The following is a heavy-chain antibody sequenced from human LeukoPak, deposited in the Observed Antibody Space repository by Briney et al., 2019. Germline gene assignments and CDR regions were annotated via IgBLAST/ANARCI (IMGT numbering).Heavy chain of an antibody. J-gene: IGHJ6*03. V-gene: IGHV3-20*04. CDR3: ARDRRLRFLEWPLYYYYMDV. CDR1: GFTFDDYG. D-gene: IGHD3-3*01. Sequence: GGSLRLSCAASGFTFDDYGMSWVRQAPGKGLEWVSGINWNGGGTGYADSVKGRFTISRDNAKNSLYLQMNSLRAEDTALYYCARDRRLRFLEWPLYYYYMDVWGKGTTVTVSS. CDR2: INWNGGGT.